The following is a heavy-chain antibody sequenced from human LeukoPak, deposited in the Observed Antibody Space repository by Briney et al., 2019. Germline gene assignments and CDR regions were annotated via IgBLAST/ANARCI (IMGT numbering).Heavy chain of an antibody. D-gene: IGHD4/OR15-4a*01. V-gene: IGHV4-39*01. J-gene: IGHJ5*01. CDR3: ARNSSRDCGGANCFPGGWLAT. CDR2: IYFSGST. CDR1: GDTIKRVLGY. Sequence: SETLSLTCTISGDTIKRVLGYWVWVRQAPGRRLEWIGSIYFSGSTHFNPSLKSRLDMSVDTSNNQFSLRLHSVTAEDTAVYFCARNSSRDCGGANCFPGGWLATWGHGLLVTVSS.